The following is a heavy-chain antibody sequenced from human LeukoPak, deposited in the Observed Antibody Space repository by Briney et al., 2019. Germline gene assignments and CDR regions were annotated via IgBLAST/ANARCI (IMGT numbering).Heavy chain of an antibody. Sequence: ASVKVSCKASGYTFTGYYIHWVRQAPGQGLEWMGCIKTNTGNPTYGQGFTGRFVFSLDTSVSTAYLQISSLKAEDTAVYYCARGRDGDFWSGYPEYFDYWGQGTLVTVSS. CDR1: GYTFTGYY. J-gene: IGHJ4*02. V-gene: IGHV7-4-1*02. CDR2: IKTNTGNP. CDR3: ARGRDGDFWSGYPEYFDY. D-gene: IGHD3-3*01.